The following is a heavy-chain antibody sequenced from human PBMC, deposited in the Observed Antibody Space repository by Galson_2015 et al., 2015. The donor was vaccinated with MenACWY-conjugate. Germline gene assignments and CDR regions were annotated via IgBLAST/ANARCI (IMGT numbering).Heavy chain of an antibody. CDR2: ISWNGGTI. J-gene: IGHJ4*02. Sequence: SLRLSCAASGFTFDDYAMHWVRQAPGKGLEWVSGISWNGGTIGYADSVKGRFTISRDNAKNSLYLQMNSLRAEDTAFYYCARDWVTGNDYWGQGTLVTVSS. CDR3: ARDWVTGNDY. V-gene: IGHV3-9*01. CDR1: GFTFDDYA. D-gene: IGHD1-20*01.